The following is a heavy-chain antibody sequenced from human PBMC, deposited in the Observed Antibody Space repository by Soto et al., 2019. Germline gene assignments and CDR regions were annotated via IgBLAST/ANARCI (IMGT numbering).Heavy chain of an antibody. Sequence: PGGSLRLSCAASGLTFGDYWMSWVRQAPGKGLEWVAHIKKDGSENYYVDSVTGRFTVSRDNTKNSLYLQMNSLRAEDTAVYYCAKLGSGYYTGLYFDYWGQGTLVTSPQ. J-gene: IGHJ4*02. D-gene: IGHD3-3*01. CDR1: GLTFGDYW. CDR2: IKKDGSEN. CDR3: AKLGSGYYTGLYFDY. V-gene: IGHV3-7*03.